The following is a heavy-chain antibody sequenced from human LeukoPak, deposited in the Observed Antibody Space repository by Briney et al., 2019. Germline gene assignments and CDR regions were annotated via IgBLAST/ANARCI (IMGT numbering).Heavy chain of an antibody. CDR3: ARGDCGGDCYPLRWYFDL. CDR1: GGNFTNYS. D-gene: IGHD2-21*02. V-gene: IGHV1-69*02. J-gene: IGHJ2*01. Sequence: SVKDSCKTSGGNFTNYSISWVRQAPGQGPEWMGRIIPFVGVPDYAQKFQGRVTITADKSTNTAYMELNSLKSEDTAVYYCARGDCGGDCYPLRWYFDLWGRGTLVSVSS. CDR2: IIPFVGVP.